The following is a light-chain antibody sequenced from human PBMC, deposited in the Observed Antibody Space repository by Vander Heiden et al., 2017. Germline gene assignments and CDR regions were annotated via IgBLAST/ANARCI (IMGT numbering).Light chain of an antibody. CDR2: LAS. CDR1: QNSGVY. V-gene: IGKV1-39*01. CDR3: QQTYTTPQT. J-gene: IGKJ4*01. Sequence: DIQMTQSPSSLSASLGDSVTITCRTSQNSGVYLNWYQQKPGKAPKLLIYLASSLQTGVPPRFSGSGSGIDFTLTISSLQPEDSATYYCQQTYTTPQTFGGGTKVEIK.